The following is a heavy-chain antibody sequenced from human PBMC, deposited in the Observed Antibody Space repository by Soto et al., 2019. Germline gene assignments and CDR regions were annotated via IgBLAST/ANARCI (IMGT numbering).Heavy chain of an antibody. Sequence: PGGSLRLSCAASGFTFSSYAMIWVRQAPGKGLEWVSAISGSGGSTYYADSVKGRFTISRDNSKNTLYLQMNSLRAEDTAVYYCAKTMARLRPYGMDVWGQGTTVTVSS. CDR1: GFTFSSYA. D-gene: IGHD2-8*01. CDR3: AKTMARLRPYGMDV. CDR2: ISGSGGST. V-gene: IGHV3-23*01. J-gene: IGHJ6*02.